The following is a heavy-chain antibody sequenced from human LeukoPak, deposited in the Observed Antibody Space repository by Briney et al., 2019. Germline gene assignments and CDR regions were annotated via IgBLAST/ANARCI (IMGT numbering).Heavy chain of an antibody. D-gene: IGHD2-21*02. CDR2: IYTSGST. Sequence: PSQTLSLTCTVSGGSISSGSYYWSWIRQPAGKGLEWIWRIYTSGSTNYNPSLKSRVTISVDTSKNQFSLKLSSVTAADTAVYYCARGREYYCGGDCYSSPSFDYWGQGTLVTVSS. CDR3: ARGREYYCGGDCYSSPSFDY. V-gene: IGHV4-61*02. CDR1: GGSISSGSYY. J-gene: IGHJ4*02.